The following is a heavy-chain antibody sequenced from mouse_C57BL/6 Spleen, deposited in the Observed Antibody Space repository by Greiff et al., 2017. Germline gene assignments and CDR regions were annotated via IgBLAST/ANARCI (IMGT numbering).Heavy chain of an antibody. Sequence: EVKVVESGGGLVQPGGSLSLSCAASGFTFTDYYMSWVRQPPGKALEWLGFIRNTANGYTTEYSASVKGRFTISRDNSQSILYLQMNALRAEDSATYYCARYGSSSLYAMDYWGQGTSVTVSS. CDR1: GFTFTDYY. D-gene: IGHD1-1*01. J-gene: IGHJ4*01. CDR3: ARYGSSSLYAMDY. V-gene: IGHV7-3*01. CDR2: IRNTANGYTT.